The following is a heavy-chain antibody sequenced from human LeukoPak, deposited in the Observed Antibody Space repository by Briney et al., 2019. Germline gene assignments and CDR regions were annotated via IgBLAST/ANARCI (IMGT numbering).Heavy chain of an antibody. CDR3: AKQIRVTSVQHLS. CDR2: TSGSGDIK. J-gene: IGHJ5*02. CDR1: GFTFRNYA. Sequence: GGSLRLSCAASGFTFRNYAMTWVRQAPGKGLEWVSRTSGSGDIKLYADSVKGRFTISRDNSKNTVHLQMNSLRAEETAVYYCAKQIRVTSVQHLSWGQGTLVTVSS. V-gene: IGHV3-23*01. D-gene: IGHD4-17*01.